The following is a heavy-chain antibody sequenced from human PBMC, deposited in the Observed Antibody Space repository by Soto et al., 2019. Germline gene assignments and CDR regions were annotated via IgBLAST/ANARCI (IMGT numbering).Heavy chain of an antibody. CDR2: INHSGST. J-gene: IGHJ4*02. CDR3: ASCPSIVVVTDRLDY. V-gene: IGHV4-34*01. Sequence: NPSETLSLTCAVYGGSFSGYYWSWIRQPPGKGLEWIGEINHSGSTNYNPSLKSRVTISVDTSKNQFSLKLSSVTAADTAVYYCASCPSIVVVTDRLDYWGQGTLVTVSS. CDR1: GGSFSGYY. D-gene: IGHD2-21*02.